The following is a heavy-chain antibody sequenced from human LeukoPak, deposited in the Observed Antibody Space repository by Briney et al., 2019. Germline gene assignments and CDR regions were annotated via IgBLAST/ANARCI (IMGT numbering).Heavy chain of an antibody. D-gene: IGHD2-8*01. J-gene: IGHJ4*02. CDR1: GFTFSSYA. Sequence: GGSLRLSCAASGFTFSSYAMSWVRQAPGKGLEWVSGISGSGGSTYYADSVKGRFTISRDNSKNTLYLQMNSLRAEDTAVYYCARLGSLCRNGVCYGGWGQGILVTVSS. CDR2: ISGSGGST. V-gene: IGHV3-23*01. CDR3: ARLGSLCRNGVCYGG.